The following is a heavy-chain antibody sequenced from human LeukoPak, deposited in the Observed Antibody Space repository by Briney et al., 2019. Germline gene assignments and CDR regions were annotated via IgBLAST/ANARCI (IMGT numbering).Heavy chain of an antibody. Sequence: QSGGSLRLSCAASGFTFSNYAMSWVRQAPRKGLEWVSVISDNSDEIFYADSVKGRFTISRDKSKNTLYLQMNSLRAEDTAVHYCARAADDSVYLASLFGYWGQGTLVTVSS. CDR3: ARAADDSVYLASLFGY. CDR2: ISDNSDEI. J-gene: IGHJ4*02. V-gene: IGHV3-23*01. CDR1: GFTFSNYA. D-gene: IGHD5/OR15-5a*01.